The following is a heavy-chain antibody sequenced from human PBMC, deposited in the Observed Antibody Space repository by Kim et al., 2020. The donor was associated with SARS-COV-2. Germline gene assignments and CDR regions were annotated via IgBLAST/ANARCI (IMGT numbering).Heavy chain of an antibody. V-gene: IGHV4-34*01. CDR1: GGSFSGYY. Sequence: SETLSLTCAVYGGSFSGYYWSWIRQPPGKGLEWIGEINHSGSTNYNPSLKSRVTISVDTSKNQFSLKLSSVTAADTAVYYCARESTLYDFTLRKHSTYYYYYYMDVWGKGTTVTVSS. J-gene: IGHJ6*03. CDR2: INHSGST. CDR3: ARESTLYDFTLRKHSTYYYYYYMDV. D-gene: IGHD3-3*01.